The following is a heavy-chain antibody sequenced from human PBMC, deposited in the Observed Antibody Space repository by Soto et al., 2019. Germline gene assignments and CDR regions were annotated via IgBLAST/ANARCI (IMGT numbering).Heavy chain of an antibody. Sequence: SETLSLTCAVSGGSISSGGYSWSWIRQPPGKGLEWIGYIYHSGSTYYNPSLQTRVTISVDRSKNQFSLKLSSVTAADTAVYYCARVRVRGIVDYCGQGTLVTVSS. D-gene: IGHD3-10*01. V-gene: IGHV4-30-2*01. CDR1: GGSISSGGYS. J-gene: IGHJ4*02. CDR3: ARVRVRGIVDY. CDR2: IYHSGST.